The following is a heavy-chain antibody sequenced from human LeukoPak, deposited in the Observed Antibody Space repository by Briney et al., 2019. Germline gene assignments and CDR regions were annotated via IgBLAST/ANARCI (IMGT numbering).Heavy chain of an antibody. J-gene: IGHJ3*02. V-gene: IGHV1-8*01. Sequence: ASVKVSCKASGYTFTSYDINWVRQATGQGLEWMGWMNPNSGNTGYAQKLQARVTMTRNTSISTAYMELSSLRSEDTAVYYCARSSPKIAAADRIAFDIWGQGTMVTVSS. CDR1: GYTFTSYD. D-gene: IGHD6-13*01. CDR2: MNPNSGNT. CDR3: ARSSPKIAAADRIAFDI.